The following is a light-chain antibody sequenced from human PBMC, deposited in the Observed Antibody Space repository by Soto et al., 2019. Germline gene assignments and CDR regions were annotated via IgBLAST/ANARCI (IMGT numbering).Light chain of an antibody. Sequence: DIVMTQSPLSLPVTPGEPASISCRSSQGLLHSNGYNYLDWYLQKPGQSPQLLIYLGSNRASGVPDRFSGSGSGTDFTLKISRVEAEDVGVYYCMQGLRPMYTFGQGTKLEIK. CDR1: QGLLHSNGYNY. CDR3: MQGLRPMYT. CDR2: LGS. J-gene: IGKJ2*01. V-gene: IGKV2-28*01.